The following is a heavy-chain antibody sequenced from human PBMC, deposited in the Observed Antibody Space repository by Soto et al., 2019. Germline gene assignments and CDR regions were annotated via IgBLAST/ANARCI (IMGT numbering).Heavy chain of an antibody. V-gene: IGHV3-23*01. J-gene: IGHJ4*02. CDR1: GFTFSSYA. CDR2: MSGGGDTT. Sequence: EVQLLESGGGLVQPGGSLRLSCAASGFTFSSYAITCVRQAPGKGLEWVSAMSGGGDTTYYADSVKGRFTISRDNSRNTLYLQMNSVRAEDTAAYYCAKWHTYYYDSRGFSGFDCWGRGTLVTVSS. CDR3: AKWHTYYYDSRGFSGFDC. D-gene: IGHD3-22*01.